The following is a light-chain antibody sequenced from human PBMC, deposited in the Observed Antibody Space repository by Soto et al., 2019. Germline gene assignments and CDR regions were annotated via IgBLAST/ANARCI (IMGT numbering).Light chain of an antibody. CDR2: GAS. CDR1: QIIANN. CDR3: QHYNNWPPWT. V-gene: IGKV3-15*01. J-gene: IGKJ1*01. Sequence: EIVLTQSPGTLSLSPGERATFSCRASQIIANNLAWYQQKPGQAPRLLIYGASTRAPGIPARFSGSGSGTEFTLTISSLQSEDFAIYYCQHYNNWPPWTFGQGTKVDIK.